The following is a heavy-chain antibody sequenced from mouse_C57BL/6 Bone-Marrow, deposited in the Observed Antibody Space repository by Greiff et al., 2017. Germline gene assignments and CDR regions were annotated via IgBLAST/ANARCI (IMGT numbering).Heavy chain of an antibody. CDR3: ARAHYYGSSYSAMDY. J-gene: IGHJ4*01. V-gene: IGHV1-76*01. CDR2: IYPGSGNT. Sequence: QVTLKESGAELVRPGASVKLSCKASGYTFTDYYINWVKQRPGQGLEWIARIYPGSGNTYYNEKFKGKATLTAEKSSSTAYMQLSSLTSEDSAVYFCARAHYYGSSYSAMDYWGQGTSVTVSS. D-gene: IGHD1-1*01. CDR1: GYTFTDYY.